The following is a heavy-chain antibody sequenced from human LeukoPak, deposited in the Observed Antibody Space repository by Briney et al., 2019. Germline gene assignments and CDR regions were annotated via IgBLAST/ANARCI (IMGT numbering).Heavy chain of an antibody. V-gene: IGHV3-23*01. J-gene: IGHJ4*02. CDR2: ISGSGGST. CDR1: GFTFSSYA. CDR3: AKDKRDSGWYPGY. Sequence: GGSLRLSCAASGFTFSSYAMSWVRQAPGKGLEWVSAISGSGGSTYYADSVKDRSTISRDNSRNTLYLQMNSLRAEDTAVYYCAKDKRDSGWYPGYWGQGTLVTVSS. D-gene: IGHD6-19*01.